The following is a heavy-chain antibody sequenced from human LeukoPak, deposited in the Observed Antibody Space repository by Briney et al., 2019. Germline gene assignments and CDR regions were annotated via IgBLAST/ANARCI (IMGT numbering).Heavy chain of an antibody. CDR3: ARRVAARPEGDY. J-gene: IGHJ4*02. V-gene: IGHV4-39*01. Sequence: PSETLSLTCTVSGGSISSSSYYWGWIRQPPGKGLEWIGSIYYSGSTYYNPSLKSRVTISVDTSKNQFSLKLSSVTAADTAVYYCARRVAARPEGDYWGQGTLVTVSS. CDR2: IYYSGST. CDR1: GGSISSSSYY. D-gene: IGHD6-6*01.